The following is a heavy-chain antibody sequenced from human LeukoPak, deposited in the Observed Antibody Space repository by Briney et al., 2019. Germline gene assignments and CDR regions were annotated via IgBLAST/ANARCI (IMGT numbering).Heavy chain of an antibody. CDR2: IYTSGST. Sequence: SETLSLTCTVSGGPFSIFHWSWIRQPAGKGLEWLGLIYTSGSTNYSPSLKSRLTMSVDASKHQFSLKLSSVTAADTAVYYCARDFDSWGQGILVTVSS. J-gene: IGHJ4*02. CDR1: GGPFSIFH. CDR3: ARDFDS. V-gene: IGHV4-4*07.